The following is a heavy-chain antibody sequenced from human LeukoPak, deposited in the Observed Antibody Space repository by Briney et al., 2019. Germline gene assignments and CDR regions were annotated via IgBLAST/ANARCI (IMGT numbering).Heavy chain of an antibody. J-gene: IGHJ4*02. CDR2: ISSSSSYI. D-gene: IGHD3-22*01. Sequence: PGGSLRLSCAASGFTFSSYSMNWVRQAPGKGLEWVSSISSSSSYIYYADSVKGRFTISRDNAKNSLYLEMNSLRAEDTAVYYCARGNNYYDSSGYLDYWGQGTLVTVSS. CDR1: GFTFSSYS. CDR3: ARGNNYYDSSGYLDY. V-gene: IGHV3-21*04.